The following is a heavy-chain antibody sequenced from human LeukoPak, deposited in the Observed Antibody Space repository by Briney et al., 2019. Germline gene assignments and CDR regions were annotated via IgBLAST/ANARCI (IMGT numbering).Heavy chain of an antibody. CDR2: INHSGSA. CDR3: ARSAAGTGGDFDY. J-gene: IGHJ4*02. Sequence: SETLSLTCAVSGGPFSGYSWAWIRQPPGKGLEWIGEINHSGSAHYDPSLKRGVTISVDTSKNQLSLSLTSVTAADTAVYYCARSAAGTGGDFDYWGQGSLVTVSS. CDR1: GGPFSGYS. D-gene: IGHD6-13*01. V-gene: IGHV4-34*01.